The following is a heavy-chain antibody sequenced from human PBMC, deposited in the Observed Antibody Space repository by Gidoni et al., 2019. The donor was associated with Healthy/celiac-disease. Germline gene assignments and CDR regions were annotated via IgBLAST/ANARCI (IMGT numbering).Heavy chain of an antibody. CDR2: TYYRSKWYN. CDR3: ARVSTGVVGAIYYGMDV. CDR1: GDSVSRNSAA. D-gene: IGHD1-26*01. Sequence: QVQLQQSGPVLVQPSQTLSLTCAISGDSVSRNSAAWNWIRQSPSRGLEWLGRTYYRSKWYNDDAVSVKSRITINPDTSKNQFSLQLNSVTNEETAVYYCARVSTGVVGAIYYGMDVWGQGTTVTVSS. J-gene: IGHJ6*02. V-gene: IGHV6-1*01.